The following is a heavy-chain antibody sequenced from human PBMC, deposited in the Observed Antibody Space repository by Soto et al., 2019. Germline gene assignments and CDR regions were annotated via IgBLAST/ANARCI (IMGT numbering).Heavy chain of an antibody. CDR2: INHSGST. D-gene: IGHD3-22*01. J-gene: IGHJ4*02. V-gene: IGHV4-34*01. CDR1: GGSCSGYY. CDR3: ARGSGYYDSSGYHDY. Sequence: TSETLSLTCAVYGGSCSGYYWSWIRQPPGKGLEWIGEINHSGSTNYNPSLKSRVTISVDTSKNQFSLKLSSVTAADTAVYYCARGSGYYDSSGYHDYWGQGTLVTVSS.